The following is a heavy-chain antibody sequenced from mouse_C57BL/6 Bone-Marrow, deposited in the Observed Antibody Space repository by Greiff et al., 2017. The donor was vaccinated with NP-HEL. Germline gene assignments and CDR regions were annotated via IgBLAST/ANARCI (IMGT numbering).Heavy chain of an antibody. CDR3: AVSYSFDY. V-gene: IGHV1-82*01. CDR1: GYAFSSSW. CDR2: IYPGDGDT. J-gene: IGHJ2*01. Sequence: VKLQESGPELVKPGASVKISCKASGYAFSSSWMNWVKQRPGKGLEWIGRIYPGDGDTNYNGKFEGKSTLTADNTSSTAYMQLSSLTSEDSAVYFCAVSYSFDYWGQGTTLTVSS.